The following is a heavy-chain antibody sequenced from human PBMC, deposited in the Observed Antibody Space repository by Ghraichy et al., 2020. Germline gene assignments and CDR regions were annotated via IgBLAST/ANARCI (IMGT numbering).Heavy chain of an antibody. Sequence: GESLNISCTASGFTFNSYAMNWVRQAPGKGLEWVSGIGMTGTSTYYADPVKGQFTISRDNSKNTVFLQMNSLRAEDTAVYYCAKDSAAVAGKRGGFDIWGQGTMVTVSS. V-gene: IGHV3-23*01. CDR2: IGMTGTST. CDR1: GFTFNSYA. CDR3: AKDSAAVAGKRGGFDI. D-gene: IGHD6-19*01. J-gene: IGHJ3*02.